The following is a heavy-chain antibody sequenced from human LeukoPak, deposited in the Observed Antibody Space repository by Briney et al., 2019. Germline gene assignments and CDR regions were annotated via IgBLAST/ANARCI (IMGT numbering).Heavy chain of an antibody. CDR1: GGSFRGYY. CDR3: ARIRVGTTVTAQYYYYGMDV. CDR2: VNHSGST. D-gene: IGHD4-17*01. V-gene: IGHV4-34*01. Sequence: SETLSLTCGVYGGSFRGYYWGWIRQPPGKGLEWIGEVNHSGSTNYNPSLKSRVTISVDTSKNQFSLKLSSVAAADTAVYYCARIRVGTTVTAQYYYYGMDVWGQGTTVTVSS. J-gene: IGHJ6*02.